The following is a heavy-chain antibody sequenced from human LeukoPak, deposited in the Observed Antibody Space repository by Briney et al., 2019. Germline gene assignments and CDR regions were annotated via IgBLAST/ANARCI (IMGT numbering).Heavy chain of an antibody. J-gene: IGHJ4*02. V-gene: IGHV4-59*08. D-gene: IGHD1-1*01. CDR1: GGSITDYY. CDR2: MYYSGSA. Sequence: SETLSLTCTVSGGSITDYYWSWIRHSSGKGREWIGYMYYSGSAYYSPSLKTRVTISVDTSKNQFSLKLTSVTAADTAVYYCARSTFRSNWNLWGQGTLVTVSS. CDR3: ARSTFRSNWNL.